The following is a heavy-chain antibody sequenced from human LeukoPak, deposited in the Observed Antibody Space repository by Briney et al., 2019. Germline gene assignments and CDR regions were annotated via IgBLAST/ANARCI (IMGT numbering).Heavy chain of an antibody. Sequence: PSETLSLTCGVSGYSISSGYYWGWIRQPPGKGLEWIGSISHIGFTYYNPSLKSRLTISLDTSKNQFSLKLSSVTAADTAVYYCARNTSSVVVVRATRGKGNWFDPWGQGTLVTVSS. CDR3: ARNTSSVVVVRATRGKGNWFDP. CDR1: GYSISSGYY. J-gene: IGHJ5*02. V-gene: IGHV4-38-2*01. CDR2: ISHIGFT. D-gene: IGHD2-15*01.